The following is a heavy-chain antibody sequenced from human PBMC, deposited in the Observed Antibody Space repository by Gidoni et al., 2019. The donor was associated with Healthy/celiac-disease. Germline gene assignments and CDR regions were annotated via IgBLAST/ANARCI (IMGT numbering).Heavy chain of an antibody. V-gene: IGHV4-59*01. CDR1: GGSISSYY. D-gene: IGHD2-21*01. CDR2: IYYSGST. Sequence: QVQLQESGPGLVKPSETLSLTCTVSGGSISSYYWSWIRQPPGKGLEWIGYIYYSGSTNYNPSLKSRVTISVDTSKNQFSLKLSSVTAADTAVYYCARVKQHPGYYYYGMDVWGQGTTVTVSS. CDR3: ARVKQHPGYYYYGMDV. J-gene: IGHJ6*02.